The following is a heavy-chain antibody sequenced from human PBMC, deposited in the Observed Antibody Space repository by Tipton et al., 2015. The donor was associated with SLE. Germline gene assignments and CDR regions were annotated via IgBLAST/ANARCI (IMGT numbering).Heavy chain of an antibody. CDR1: GFTFSSYT. CDR2: IYYGGST. Sequence: SLRLSCAASGFTFSSYTMSWIRQAPGKGLEWVSVIYYGGSTDFADSVKGRFTLSRDNSKNTLYLQMNSLRAEDTAVYYCARGGYCSGGSCYSDWGQGTLVTVSS. V-gene: IGHV3-53*01. D-gene: IGHD2-15*01. CDR3: ARGGYCSGGSCYSD. J-gene: IGHJ4*02.